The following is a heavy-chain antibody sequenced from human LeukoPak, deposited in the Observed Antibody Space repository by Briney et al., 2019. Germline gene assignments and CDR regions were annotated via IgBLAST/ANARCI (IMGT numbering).Heavy chain of an antibody. V-gene: IGHV3-48*01. J-gene: IGHJ4*02. CDR2: ISSSSSTI. Sequence: PGGSLRLSCAASGFTFSSYSMNWVRRAPGKGLEWVSYISSSSSTIYYADSVKGRFAISRDNAKNSLYLQVSSLRAEDTAVYYCARANYCSSTSCQKGLYYFDYWGQGTLVTVSS. D-gene: IGHD2-2*01. CDR3: ARANYCSSTSCQKGLYYFDY. CDR1: GFTFSSYS.